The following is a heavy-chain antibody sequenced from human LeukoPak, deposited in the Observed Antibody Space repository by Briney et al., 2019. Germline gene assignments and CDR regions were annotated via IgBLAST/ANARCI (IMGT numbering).Heavy chain of an antibody. CDR3: AREISDDILTGYYIGYNWFDP. V-gene: IGHV3-21*01. Sequence: PGGSLRLSCAASGFTFSSYSMNWVRQAPGKGLEGGSSISSSSSYIYYADSVKGRFTISRDNAKNSLYLQMNSLRAEDTAVYYCAREISDDILTGYYIGYNWFDPWGQGTLVTVSS. D-gene: IGHD3-9*01. CDR2: ISSSSSYI. J-gene: IGHJ5*02. CDR1: GFTFSSYS.